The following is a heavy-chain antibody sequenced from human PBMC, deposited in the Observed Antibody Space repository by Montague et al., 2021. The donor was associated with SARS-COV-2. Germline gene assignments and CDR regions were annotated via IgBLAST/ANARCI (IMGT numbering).Heavy chain of an antibody. Sequence: NTYIPSFKSRVTISIDTPKNQFSLKLSSVTAADPAVYYCARGLVPSGTYYLPSWGQGTLVTVSS. J-gene: IGHJ5*02. CDR2: N. D-gene: IGHD3-10*01. CDR3: ARGLVPSGTYYLPS. V-gene: IGHV4-59*09.